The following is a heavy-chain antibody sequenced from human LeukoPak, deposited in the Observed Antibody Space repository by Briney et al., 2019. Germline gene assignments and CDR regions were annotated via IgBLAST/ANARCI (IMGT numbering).Heavy chain of an antibody. CDR2: ISSSSSYI. CDR3: TTDSYCSTTTCYASSNYYYGLDA. Sequence: GGSLRLSCAASGFTFSSYSMNWVRQAPGKGLEWVSSISSSSSYIYYADSVKGRFTISRDNAKNSLYLQMNSLRAEDTAVYYCTTDSYCSTTTCYASSNYYYGLDAWGQGTSVTVSS. J-gene: IGHJ6*02. V-gene: IGHV3-21*03. D-gene: IGHD2-2*01. CDR1: GFTFSSYS.